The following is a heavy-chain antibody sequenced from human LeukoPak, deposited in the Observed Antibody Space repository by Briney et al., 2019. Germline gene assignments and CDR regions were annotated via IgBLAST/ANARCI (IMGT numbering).Heavy chain of an antibody. CDR2: LIPIVDTA. J-gene: IGHJ4*02. CDR1: GYTLTELS. CDR3: ATTERLALAASMDY. V-gene: IGHV1-69*08. Sequence: SVKVSCKVSGYTLTELSMHWVRQAPGQGLEWMGRLIPIVDTATYAQKFQGRVTITADKSTSTAYMEMYSLRSDDTAVYYCATTERLALAASMDYWGQGTPVAVSS. D-gene: IGHD3-16*01.